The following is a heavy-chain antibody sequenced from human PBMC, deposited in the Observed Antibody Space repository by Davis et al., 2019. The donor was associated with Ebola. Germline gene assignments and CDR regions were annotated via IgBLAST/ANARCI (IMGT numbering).Heavy chain of an antibody. V-gene: IGHV4-38-2*02. J-gene: IGHJ4*02. CDR2: IYHSGST. CDR3: ARGSRYYYDSSGNLDY. CDR1: GYSISSGYY. D-gene: IGHD3-22*01. Sequence: PSETLSLTCTVSGYSISSGYYWGWIRQPPGKGLEWIGSIYHSGSTYYNPSLKSRVTISVDTSKNQFSLKLSSVTAADTAVYYCARGSRYYYDSSGNLDYWGQGTLVTVSS.